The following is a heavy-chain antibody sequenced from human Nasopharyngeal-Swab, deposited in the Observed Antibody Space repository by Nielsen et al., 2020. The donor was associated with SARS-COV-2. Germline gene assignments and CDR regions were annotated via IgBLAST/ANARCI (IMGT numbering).Heavy chain of an antibody. CDR2: IYYSGST. CDR1: GGSISSYY. CDR3: ARGSITGTTSPLFDP. D-gene: IGHD1-7*01. V-gene: IGHV4-59*01. Sequence: SETLSLTCTVSGGSISSYYWSWIRQPPGKGLEWIGYIYYSGSTNYNPSLKSRVTISVDTSKNQFSLKLSSVTAADTAVYYCARGSITGTTSPLFDPWGHGTLVTVSS. J-gene: IGHJ5*02.